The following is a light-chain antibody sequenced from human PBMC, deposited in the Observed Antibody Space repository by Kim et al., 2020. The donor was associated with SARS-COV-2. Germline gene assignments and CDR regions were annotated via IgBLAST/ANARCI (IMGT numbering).Light chain of an antibody. J-gene: IGKJ4*01. CDR1: QGFSSW. CDR3: QQYDNHPLT. CDR2: AAS. V-gene: IGKV1D-16*01. Sequence: ASVGDRVTISCRAIQGFSSWLAWYQQKPEKAPKSLIYAASSWQSGVPSRFSGSGSGSNFTLTLNSLQPEDFATYYCQQYDNHPLTFGGGTKVDIK.